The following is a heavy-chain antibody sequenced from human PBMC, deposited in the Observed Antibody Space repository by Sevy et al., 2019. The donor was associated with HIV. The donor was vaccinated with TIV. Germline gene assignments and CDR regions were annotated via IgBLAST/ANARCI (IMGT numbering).Heavy chain of an antibody. Sequence: GGSLRLSCAASGFTFSSYWMHWVRQAPGKGLVWVSRINSDGSSTSYADSVKGRFTISRDNAKNTLYLQMNSLRAEDMAVYYCARDRPRYYDSSGYYEVRGSDAFDIWGQGTMVTVSS. V-gene: IGHV3-74*01. CDR1: GFTFSSYW. J-gene: IGHJ3*02. CDR3: ARDRPRYYDSSGYYEVRGSDAFDI. D-gene: IGHD3-22*01. CDR2: INSDGSST.